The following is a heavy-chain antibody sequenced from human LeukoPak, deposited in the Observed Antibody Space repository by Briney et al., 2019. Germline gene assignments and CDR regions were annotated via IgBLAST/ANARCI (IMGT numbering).Heavy chain of an antibody. J-gene: IGHJ4*02. D-gene: IGHD3-16*02. Sequence: SETLSLTCTVYSESFSDNYWSWIRQPPGKGLEWIGEINHGGSTNYNPSLKSRLTISVDTSVNHVSLRLNSVTAADTAVYYCTRGKPDYDYVWETYRPMFDYWGQGTLVTVSP. CDR3: TRGKPDYDYVWETYRPMFDY. V-gene: IGHV4-34*01. CDR1: SESFSDNY. CDR2: INHGGST.